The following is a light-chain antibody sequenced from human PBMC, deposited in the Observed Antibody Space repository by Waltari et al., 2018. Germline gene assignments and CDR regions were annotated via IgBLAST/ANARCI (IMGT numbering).Light chain of an antibody. CDR1: TLRRYY. CDR2: GPD. J-gene: IGLJ2*01. CDR3: HSRESFSTRL. Sequence: SSDLTQDPSVSVALGQTVTITCQGDTLRRYYASWYQQRPGKAPRLVLYGPDNRRSGTPDRFSGSPSGNTASLTIAGAQAEDEADYYCHSRESFSTRLFGGGTRLTV. V-gene: IGLV3-19*01.